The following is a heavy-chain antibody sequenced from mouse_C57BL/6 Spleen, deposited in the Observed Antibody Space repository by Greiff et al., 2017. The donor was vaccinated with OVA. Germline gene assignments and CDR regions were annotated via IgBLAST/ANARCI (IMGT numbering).Heavy chain of an antibody. Sequence: QVQLQQSGAELVKPGASVKLSCKASGYTFTSYWMHWVKQRPGRGLEWIGRIDPNSGGTKYNEKFKSKATLTVDKPSSTAYMQLSSLTSEDSAVYYCAREEGDYYGSSYAMDYWGQGTSVTVSS. J-gene: IGHJ4*01. V-gene: IGHV1-72*01. D-gene: IGHD1-1*01. CDR3: AREEGDYYGSSYAMDY. CDR1: GYTFTSYW. CDR2: IDPNSGGT.